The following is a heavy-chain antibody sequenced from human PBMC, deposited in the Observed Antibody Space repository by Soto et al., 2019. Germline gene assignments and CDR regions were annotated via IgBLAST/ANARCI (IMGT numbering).Heavy chain of an antibody. CDR3: ARDERYSSGWYDETGYYYGMDV. CDR2: ISRSGSTI. D-gene: IGHD6-19*01. J-gene: IGHJ6*02. CDR1: GFTFSSYE. V-gene: IGHV3-48*03. Sequence: EVQLVESGGGLVQPGGSLRLSCAASGFTFSSYEMNWVRQAPGKGLEWVSYISRSGSTIYYADSVKGRFTISRDNAKNSLYLQMNSLRAEDTAVYYCARDERYSSGWYDETGYYYGMDVWGQGTTVTVSS.